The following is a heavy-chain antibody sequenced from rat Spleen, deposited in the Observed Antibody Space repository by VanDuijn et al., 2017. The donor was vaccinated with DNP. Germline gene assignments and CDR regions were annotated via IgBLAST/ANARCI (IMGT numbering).Heavy chain of an antibody. CDR1: GFIFSDYY. V-gene: IGHV5-7*01. J-gene: IGHJ2*01. D-gene: IGHD1-4*01. Sequence: EVQLVESGGGLVQPGRSLKVSCAASGFIFSDYYMAWVRQAPTKGLEWVATISTSGSRSYYPDSVKGRFTMSRDNAKSTLYLQMDSLRSEDTATYYCASRPPPTRGPFDYWGQGVMVTVSS. CDR3: ASRPPPTRGPFDY. CDR2: ISTSGSRS.